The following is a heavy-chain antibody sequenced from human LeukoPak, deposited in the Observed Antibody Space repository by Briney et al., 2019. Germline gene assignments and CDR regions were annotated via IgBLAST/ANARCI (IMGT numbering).Heavy chain of an antibody. CDR2: IRSGGTT. J-gene: IGHJ3*02. CDR1: GFIVSGNY. Sequence: GGSLRLSCAASGFIVSGNYMSWVRQAPGKGLEWVSVIRSGGTTSYADSVKGRFTISRDNSKNTLYLQMNSLRAEDMAVYYCAREGSFDTSGYNDALDIWGQGTMVTVSA. D-gene: IGHD3-22*01. V-gene: IGHV3-53*01. CDR3: AREGSFDTSGYNDALDI.